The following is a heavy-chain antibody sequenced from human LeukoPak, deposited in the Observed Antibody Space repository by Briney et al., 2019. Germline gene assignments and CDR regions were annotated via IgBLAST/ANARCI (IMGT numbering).Heavy chain of an antibody. CDR2: ISSSGSTI. CDR3: ARDRHGNWNDGWFDP. Sequence: GGSLRLSCAASGFTFNDYYMSWIRQAPGKGLEWVSYISSSGSTIYYADSVKGRFTISRDNAKNSLYLQMNSLRAEDTAVYYCARDRHGNWNDGWFDPWGQGTLVTVSS. D-gene: IGHD1-1*01. V-gene: IGHV3-11*01. J-gene: IGHJ5*02. CDR1: GFTFNDYY.